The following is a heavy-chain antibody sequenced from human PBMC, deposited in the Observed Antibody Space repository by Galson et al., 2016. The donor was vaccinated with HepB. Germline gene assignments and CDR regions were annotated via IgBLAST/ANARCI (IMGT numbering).Heavy chain of an antibody. CDR2: MSCSGSTM. J-gene: IGHJ4*02. V-gene: IGHV3-11*01. CDR1: GFIFRDYF. Sequence: SLRLSCAASGFIFRDYFMFWIRQAPGKGLEFVSYMSCSGSTMYYADTVRGRFTMSRDNAKKSLYLQMNSLRDEDTAVYYCARGLKKILWGRGTLVTVSS. D-gene: IGHD2-21*01. CDR3: ARGLKKIL.